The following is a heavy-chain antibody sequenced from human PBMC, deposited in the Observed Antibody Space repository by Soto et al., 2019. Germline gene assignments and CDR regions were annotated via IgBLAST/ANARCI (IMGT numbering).Heavy chain of an antibody. CDR3: ARGLGPKTHRANWFDP. CDR2: IYYSGST. CDR1: SESVSSSD. V-gene: IGHV4-59*02. J-gene: IGHJ5*02. Sequence: ALTRAASSESVSSSDVGGTLKPPGKGLEWIGYIYYSGSTNYNPSLKSRVTISVDTSKNQFSLKLSSVTAADTALYYCARGLGPKTHRANWFDPRGQGTPDTVSS.